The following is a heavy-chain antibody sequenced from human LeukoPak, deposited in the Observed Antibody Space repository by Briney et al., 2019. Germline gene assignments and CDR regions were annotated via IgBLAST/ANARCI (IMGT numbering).Heavy chain of an antibody. V-gene: IGHV6-1*01. J-gene: IGHJ4*02. D-gene: IGHD6-13*01. Sequence: SQTLSLTCAISGDSVSSYSAGWNWIRQSPSRGLEWLGRTYYRSRWYNEYALSVRSRITISPDTSKNQVSLQLNSVTPDDTAFYYCGRDIGAAIGHWGQGTLVTVSS. CDR1: GDSVSSYSAG. CDR2: TYYRSRWYN. CDR3: GRDIGAAIGH.